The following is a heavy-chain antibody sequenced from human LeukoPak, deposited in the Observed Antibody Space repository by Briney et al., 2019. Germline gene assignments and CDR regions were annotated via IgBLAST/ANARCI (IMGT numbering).Heavy chain of an antibody. D-gene: IGHD2-2*01. CDR2: MYYRGTT. CDR3: ATYCSSTSCFRFADY. Sequence: SETLSLTCTVSGGSISSSSYYWGWLRQPPGKGREWIASMYYRGTTYYNPSLKSRVTISVDTSKNQFSLKVSSVTAADTAVYYCATYCSSTSCFRFADYGGQGTLGTVSA. CDR1: GGSISSSSYY. V-gene: IGHV4-39*07. J-gene: IGHJ4*02.